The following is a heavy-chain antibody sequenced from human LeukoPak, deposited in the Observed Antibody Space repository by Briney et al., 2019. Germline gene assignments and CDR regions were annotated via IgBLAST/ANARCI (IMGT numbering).Heavy chain of an antibody. Sequence: GGSLRLSCAASGFTFSSYGMHWVRQAPGKGLEWVAFIRYDGSNKYYADSVKGRFTISRDNSKNTLYLQMNSLRAEDTAVYYCAKDGLGYCSSTSCYSFDSWGQGTLVTVSS. V-gene: IGHV3-30*02. CDR2: IRYDGSNK. J-gene: IGHJ4*02. CDR1: GFTFSSYG. CDR3: AKDGLGYCSSTSCYSFDS. D-gene: IGHD2-2*01.